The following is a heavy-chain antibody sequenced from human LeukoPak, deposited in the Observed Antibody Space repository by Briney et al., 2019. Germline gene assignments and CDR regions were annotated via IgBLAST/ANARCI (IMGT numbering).Heavy chain of an antibody. CDR1: GGSFGGYY. Sequence: PSETLSLTCAVYGGSFGGYYWSWIRQPPGKGLEWIGEINHSGSTNYNPSLKSRVTISVDTSKNQFSLKLSSVTAADTAVYYCARDEYWFDPWGQGTLVTVSS. V-gene: IGHV4-34*01. CDR3: ARDEYWFDP. CDR2: INHSGST. J-gene: IGHJ5*02.